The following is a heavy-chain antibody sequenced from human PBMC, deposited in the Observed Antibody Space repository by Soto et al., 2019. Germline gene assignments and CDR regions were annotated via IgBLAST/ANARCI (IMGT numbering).Heavy chain of an antibody. CDR3: ARHRPYDILTGFYRKIYYYYYMDV. CDR1: GGSISSYY. Sequence: SETLSLTCTVSGGSISSYYWSWIRQPPGKGLEWIGYIYYSGSTNYNPSLKSRVTIPVDTSKNQFSLKLSSVTAADTAVYYCARHRPYDILTGFYRKIYYYYYMDVWGKGTTVTVSS. V-gene: IGHV4-59*08. J-gene: IGHJ6*03. D-gene: IGHD3-9*01. CDR2: IYYSGST.